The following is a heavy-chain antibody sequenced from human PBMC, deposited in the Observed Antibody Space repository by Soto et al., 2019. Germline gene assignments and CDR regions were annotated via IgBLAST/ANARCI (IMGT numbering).Heavy chain of an antibody. J-gene: IGHJ4*02. D-gene: IGHD3-9*01. CDR2: IYYSGT. CDR1: GASISGDDYF. V-gene: IGHV4-30-4*01. CDR3: AGGWAYFASGSCNAKGGA. Sequence: SETLSLTCTVSGASISGDDYFWSWIRQPPGKGLERIGFIYYSGTYYNPSLKSRATISADTSQNHFSLKLTSVTAADTAVYYCAGGWAYFASGSCNAKGGAGGQGTLFTV.